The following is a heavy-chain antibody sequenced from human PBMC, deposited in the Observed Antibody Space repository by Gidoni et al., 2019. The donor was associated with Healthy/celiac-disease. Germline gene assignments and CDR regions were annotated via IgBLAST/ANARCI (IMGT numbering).Heavy chain of an antibody. CDR1: GFTFSSYA. CDR3: AKDGAYYDFWSGYYSYFQH. Sequence: EVQLLESGGGLVQPGGSLRLSCAASGFTFSSYAMSWVRQAPGKGLEWVAAMSGSGGSTYYADSVKGRFTISRDNSKNTLYLQRNSLRAEDTAVYYCAKDGAYYDFWSGYYSYFQHWGQGTLVTVSS. D-gene: IGHD3-3*01. V-gene: IGHV3-23*01. J-gene: IGHJ1*01. CDR2: MSGSGGST.